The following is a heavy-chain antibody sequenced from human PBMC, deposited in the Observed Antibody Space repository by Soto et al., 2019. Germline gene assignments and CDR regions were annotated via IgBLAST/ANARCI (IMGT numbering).Heavy chain of an antibody. CDR3: ARDAYYDFWSGSPGYYMDV. Sequence: SETLSLTCAVYGGSFSGYYWSWIRQPPGKGLEWIGEINHSGSTNYNPSLKSRVTISVDTSKNQFSLKLSSVTAADTAVYYCARDAYYDFWSGSPGYYMDVWGKGTTVTVSS. CDR2: INHSGST. J-gene: IGHJ6*03. V-gene: IGHV4-34*01. D-gene: IGHD3-3*01. CDR1: GGSFSGYY.